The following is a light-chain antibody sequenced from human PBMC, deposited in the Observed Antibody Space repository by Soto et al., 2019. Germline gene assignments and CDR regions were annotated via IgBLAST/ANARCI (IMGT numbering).Light chain of an antibody. CDR2: EVS. V-gene: IGLV2-14*01. Sequence: QSALTQPASVSGSPGQSITISCTGTSSDVGGFDFVSWYQHHPGKAPQLLVYEVSNRPSRVSSRFSGSKSGTTASLTISGLQAEDEADYYCSSYTSHNTPWVFGGGTQLTVL. CDR3: SSYTSHNTPWV. J-gene: IGLJ3*02. CDR1: SSDVGGFDF.